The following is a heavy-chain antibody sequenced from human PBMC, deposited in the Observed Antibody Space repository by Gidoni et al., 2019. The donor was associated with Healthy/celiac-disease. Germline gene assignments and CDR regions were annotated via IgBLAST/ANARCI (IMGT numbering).Heavy chain of an antibody. CDR1: GYTFTSYA. Sequence: QVQLVQSGAEVKKPGASVKVSCKASGYTFTSYAMHWVRQAPGQRLEWMGWINAGNGNTKYSQKFQGRVTITRDTSASTAYMELSSLRSEDTAVYYCARAGDYDFWSGYYRYYYGMDVWGQGTTVTVSS. CDR2: INAGNGNT. J-gene: IGHJ6*02. CDR3: ARAGDYDFWSGYYRYYYGMDV. D-gene: IGHD3-3*01. V-gene: IGHV1-3*01.